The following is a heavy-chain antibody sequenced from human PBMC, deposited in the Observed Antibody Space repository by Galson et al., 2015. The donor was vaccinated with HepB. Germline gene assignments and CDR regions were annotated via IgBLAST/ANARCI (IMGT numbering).Heavy chain of an antibody. Sequence: SLRLSCAASGFSFSTYGMQWVRQAPGKGLAWVPVISYDGTKEFYADSVKGRFTISRDNSKSMLYVQMNSLRVEDTAVYYCVKDAFTYHDFWSGYPPREHYFDFWGQGTLVAVSS. CDR2: ISYDGTKE. CDR1: GFSFSTYG. CDR3: VKDAFTYHDFWSGYPPREHYFDF. D-gene: IGHD3-3*01. V-gene: IGHV3-30*18. J-gene: IGHJ4*02.